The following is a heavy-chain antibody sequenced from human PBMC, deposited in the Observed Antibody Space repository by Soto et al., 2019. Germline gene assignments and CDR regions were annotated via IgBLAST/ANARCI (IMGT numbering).Heavy chain of an antibody. CDR3: TKGLRGGCDSFFDS. Sequence: RLSCTASGFIFGDDALTWVRQAPGKGLEWVGLIRSKAYGGSTEYAASVKGRFTISRDDSKSIAYLQRNSLKIEDTAVDYCTKGLRGGCDSFFDSWGQGALVTVSS. V-gene: IGHV3-49*04. CDR2: IRSKAYGGST. CDR1: GFIFGDDA. J-gene: IGHJ4*02. D-gene: IGHD5-12*01.